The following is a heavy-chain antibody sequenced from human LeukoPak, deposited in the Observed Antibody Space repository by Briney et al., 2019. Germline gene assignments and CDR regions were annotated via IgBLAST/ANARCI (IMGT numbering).Heavy chain of an antibody. Sequence: SVKVSCKASGGTFSSYAISWVRQAPGQGLEWMGGIIPIFGTANYAQKFQGRVTIATDESTSTAYMELSSLRSEDTAVYYCAREKRYYDSSSYYNAFYYFDYWGQGTLVTVSS. CDR2: IIPIFGTA. J-gene: IGHJ4*02. D-gene: IGHD3-22*01. CDR3: AREKRYYDSSSYYNAFYYFDY. CDR1: GGTFSSYA. V-gene: IGHV1-69*05.